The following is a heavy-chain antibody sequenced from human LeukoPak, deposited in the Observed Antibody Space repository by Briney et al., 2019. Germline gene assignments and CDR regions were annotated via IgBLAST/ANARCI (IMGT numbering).Heavy chain of an antibody. CDR3: AIVYGTYDAFDS. V-gene: IGHV3-30*01. CDR2: ISYDGSNK. D-gene: IGHD3-10*01. Sequence: PGGALRLSCAASGFTFSSYAMHWVRQAPGKGLEWVAVISYDGSNKYYADSVNGRLTISSDNSKKKLYLQRNSLRAEYTAVYYCAIVYGTYDAFDSWGQGTMVTVSS. CDR1: GFTFSSYA. J-gene: IGHJ3*02.